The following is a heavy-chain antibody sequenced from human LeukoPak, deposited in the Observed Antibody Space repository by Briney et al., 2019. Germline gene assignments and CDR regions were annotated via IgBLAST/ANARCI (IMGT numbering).Heavy chain of an antibody. CDR3: AKGPQLYSGYHPDS. V-gene: IGHV3-23*01. J-gene: IGHJ4*02. CDR1: GFTFSSAA. Sequence: GGSLRLSCAASGFTFSSAAMTWVRQAPGMGLEWVSTITGSDDATYYSDSVKGRFTISRDFSRTTVHLQLNSLRAEDTVIYYCAKGPQLYSGYHPDSWGQGTLVTVSS. CDR2: ITGSDDAT. D-gene: IGHD5-12*01.